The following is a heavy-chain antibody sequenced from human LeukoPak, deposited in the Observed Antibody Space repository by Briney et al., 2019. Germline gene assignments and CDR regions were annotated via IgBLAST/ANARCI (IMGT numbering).Heavy chain of an antibody. CDR3: ARDPGYARWFDP. CDR2: IYHSGST. J-gene: IGHJ5*02. Sequence: SDTLSLTCAVSGYSISSGYYWGWSRQPPGTGLEWIGSIYHSGSTYYYPSLKSRVIISVDTSKNQFSLKLTSVTAADTAVYYCARDPGYARWFDPWGQGTLVTVSS. D-gene: IGHD5-18*01. CDR1: GYSISSGYY. V-gene: IGHV4-38-2*02.